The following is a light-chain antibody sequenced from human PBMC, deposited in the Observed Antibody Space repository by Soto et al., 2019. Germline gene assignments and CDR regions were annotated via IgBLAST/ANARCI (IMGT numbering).Light chain of an antibody. V-gene: IGLV2-11*01. J-gene: IGLJ2*01. CDR3: CSFVDSDTVL. CDR2: DVN. CDR1: SSDVGSYKY. Sequence: QSALTQPRSVSGSPGQSVTISCTGTSSDVGSYKYVSWYQHHPGKAPKLMIFDVNKRPSGVPDRFSGSNPGNAASLTISGLQPEDEADYFCCSFVDSDTVLVGGGTKLTVL.